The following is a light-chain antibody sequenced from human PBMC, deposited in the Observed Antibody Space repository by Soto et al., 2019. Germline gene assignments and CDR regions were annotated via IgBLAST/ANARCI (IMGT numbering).Light chain of an antibody. CDR3: QQYHSYWT. CDR2: GAS. Sequence: IVMTQSPATLSVSPGERATLSCRASQSVSSNLAWYQQKPGQAPRLLIYGASTRATGIPARFSGSGSGTDFTLTISSLQTDDFSTYYCQQYHSYWTFGQGTKVDIK. V-gene: IGKV3-15*01. J-gene: IGKJ1*01. CDR1: QSVSSN.